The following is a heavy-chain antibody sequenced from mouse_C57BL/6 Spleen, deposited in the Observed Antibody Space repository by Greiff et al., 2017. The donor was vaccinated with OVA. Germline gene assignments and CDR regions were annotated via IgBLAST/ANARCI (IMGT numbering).Heavy chain of an antibody. CDR3: AREGSLWYFDV. D-gene: IGHD1-1*01. J-gene: IGHJ1*03. CDR2: ISYDGSN. Sequence: EVQLQESGPGLVKPSQSLSLTCSVTGYSITSGYYWNWIRQFPGNKLEWMGYISYDGSNNYNPSLKNRISITRDTSKNQFFLKLNSVTTEDTATYSCAREGSLWYFDVWGTGTTVTVSS. V-gene: IGHV3-6*01. CDR1: GYSITSGYY.